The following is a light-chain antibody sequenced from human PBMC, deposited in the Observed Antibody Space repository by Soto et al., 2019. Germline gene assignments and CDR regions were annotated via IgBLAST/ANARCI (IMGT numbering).Light chain of an antibody. J-gene: IGKJ1*01. Sequence: EIVMTQSPATLSSFPGERVTLSCRASQYINTRLAWYQQKPGQAPRLLIYGASTRATGIPARFSGSGSGTEFTLPISTLQSEDFAVYYCQQYNNWPQTFGQGTKVEL. V-gene: IGKV3-15*01. CDR3: QQYNNWPQT. CDR1: QYINTR. CDR2: GAS.